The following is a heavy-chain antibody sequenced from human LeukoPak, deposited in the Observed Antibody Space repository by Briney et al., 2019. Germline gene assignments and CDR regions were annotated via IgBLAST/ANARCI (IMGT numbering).Heavy chain of an antibody. CDR3: ARDGQSLASHSLDV. CDR1: GFSFKNHD. V-gene: IGHV3-33*01. J-gene: IGHJ6*01. CDR2: IWYDGNNK. D-gene: IGHD4-11*01. Sequence: GGSLRLSCAPSGFSFKNHDMHWVRQAPGKGLEWVAQIWYDGNNKFYSDSVRGRFTISRDNAKNTLYLQMNSLRLEDTAVYFCARDGQSLASHSLDVWGQGTTVIVSP.